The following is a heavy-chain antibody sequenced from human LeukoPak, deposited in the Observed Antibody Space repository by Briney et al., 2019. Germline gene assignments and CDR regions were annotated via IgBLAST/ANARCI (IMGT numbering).Heavy chain of an antibody. Sequence: GGFLRLSCAASGFTVSSDYMNWVRQAPGKGLEWVSVIYSGGSTYYADSVKGRFTISRDNSKNTLYLQMNSLRAEDTAVYYCARGKFDYWGQGTLVTVSS. CDR1: GFTVSSDY. V-gene: IGHV3-66*01. CDR3: ARGKFDY. J-gene: IGHJ4*02. CDR2: IYSGGST.